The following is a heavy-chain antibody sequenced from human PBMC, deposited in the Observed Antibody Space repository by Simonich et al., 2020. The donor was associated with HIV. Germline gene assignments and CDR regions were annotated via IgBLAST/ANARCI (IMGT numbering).Heavy chain of an antibody. V-gene: IGHV4-34*01. Sequence: QVQLQQWGAGLLKPSETLSLTCAVYGGSFSGYYWSWIRQPPGKGLEWIGEINQSGSTNYHPSPKSRVTISVDTSKNQFSLKLSSVTAADTAVYYCARGFYQRLYYFDYWGQGTLVTVSS. CDR1: GGSFSGYY. CDR3: ARGFYQRLYYFDY. D-gene: IGHD2-2*01. J-gene: IGHJ4*02. CDR2: INQSGST.